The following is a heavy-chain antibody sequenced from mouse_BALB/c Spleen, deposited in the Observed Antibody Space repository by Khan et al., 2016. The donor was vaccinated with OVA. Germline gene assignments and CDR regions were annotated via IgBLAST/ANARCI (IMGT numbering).Heavy chain of an antibody. CDR2: INPSNGYT. CDR1: GYTFTSYT. Sequence: QVQLQQSGAELARPGASVKMSCKASGYTFTSYTIHWIKERPGQGLEWIGYINPSNGYTNYNQKFKDKATLTTDKSSTTAYLQLSRLTSADSAVXNCVRDGAYHRNDGWLAYWGQGTLVTVAA. D-gene: IGHD2-14*01. J-gene: IGHJ3*01. CDR3: VRDGAYHRNDGWLAY. V-gene: IGHV1-4*01.